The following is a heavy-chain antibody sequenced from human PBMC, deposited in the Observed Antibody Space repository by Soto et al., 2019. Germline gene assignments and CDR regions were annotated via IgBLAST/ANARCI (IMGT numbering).Heavy chain of an antibody. V-gene: IGHV3-30*18. J-gene: IGHJ6*03. CDR1: GFTFSSYG. CDR2: ISYDGSNK. Sequence: GGSLRLSCAASGFTFSSYGMHWVRQAPGKGLEWVAVISYDGSNKYYADSVKGRFTISRDNSKNTLYLQMNSLRAEDTAVYYCAKTFRDYGDYYYYYMDVWGKGTMVTVSS. D-gene: IGHD4-17*01. CDR3: AKTFRDYGDYYYYYMDV.